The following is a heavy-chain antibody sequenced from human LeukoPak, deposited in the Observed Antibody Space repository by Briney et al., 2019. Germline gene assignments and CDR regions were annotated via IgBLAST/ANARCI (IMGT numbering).Heavy chain of an antibody. J-gene: IGHJ6*03. D-gene: IGHD3-3*01. CDR2: IYHSGST. CDR3: ARDAIFGVDTYYYYMDV. CDR1: GYSISSGYY. V-gene: IGHV4-38-2*02. Sequence: SETLSLTCNVSGYSISSGYYWGWNRQPPGKGLEWIGSIYHSGSTYYNPSLKSRVTISVDTSKNQFSLKLSSVTAADTAVYYCARDAIFGVDTYYYYMDVWGKGTTVTVSS.